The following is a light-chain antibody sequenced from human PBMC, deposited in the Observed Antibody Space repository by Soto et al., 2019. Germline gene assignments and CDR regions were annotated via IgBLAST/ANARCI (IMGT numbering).Light chain of an antibody. Sequence: EIVMTQSPATLSVSPGERATLSCRASQSVTSNLAWYRQRPGQAPRLLIYGASTRATDIPDRFSGSGSGTEFTLTISSLQSEDFAVYHCQQYNNWPRTFGQGTKVDIK. CDR3: QQYNNWPRT. J-gene: IGKJ1*01. V-gene: IGKV3-15*01. CDR1: QSVTSN. CDR2: GAS.